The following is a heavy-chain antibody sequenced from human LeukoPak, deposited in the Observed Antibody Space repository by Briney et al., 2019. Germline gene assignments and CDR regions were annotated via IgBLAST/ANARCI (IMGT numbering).Heavy chain of an antibody. CDR3: ARDLLNEGNHLDY. CDR2: IYYSGST. Sequence: PSQTLSLTCTVSGGSISSGDYYWSWIRQPPGKGLEWIGYIYYSGSTYYNPSLKSRVTISVDTSKNQFSLKLSSVTAADTAVYYCARDLLNEGNHLDYWGQGALVTVSS. CDR1: GGSISSGDYY. J-gene: IGHJ4*02. D-gene: IGHD4-23*01. V-gene: IGHV4-30-4*01.